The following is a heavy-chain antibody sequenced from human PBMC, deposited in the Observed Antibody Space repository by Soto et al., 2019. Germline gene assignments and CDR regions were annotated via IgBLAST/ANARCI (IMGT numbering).Heavy chain of an antibody. CDR1: GDSLSGGDYY. CDR3: ARAYRINGWSDYFFDY. D-gene: IGHD6-19*01. Sequence: LSLTCTVSGDSLSGGDYYWSWIRQPPGKGLEWIGDIYYTGFTFYNPSLKSRLTISLDSSKNQFSLRLNSVTAADTAVYFCARAYRINGWSDYFFDYWGQGTLVTVSS. CDR2: IYYTGFT. J-gene: IGHJ4*02. V-gene: IGHV4-30-4*08.